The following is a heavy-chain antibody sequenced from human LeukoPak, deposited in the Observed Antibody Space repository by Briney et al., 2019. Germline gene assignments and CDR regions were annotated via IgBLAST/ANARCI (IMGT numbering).Heavy chain of an antibody. CDR2: VEHTGST. J-gene: IGHJ4*02. CDR3: ARGPPNGHDDTTDYYVPACLDF. V-gene: IGHV4-38-2*02. Sequence: SETLSLTCTVSGDSISTYYWTWIRQPPGKGLEWIGSVEHTGSTYYNPSLESRVTISLDTSKNQFSLKLNSVTAADTAVYYCARGPPNGHDDTTDYYVPACLDFWGQGTLVTVSS. D-gene: IGHD3-22*01. CDR1: GDSISTYY.